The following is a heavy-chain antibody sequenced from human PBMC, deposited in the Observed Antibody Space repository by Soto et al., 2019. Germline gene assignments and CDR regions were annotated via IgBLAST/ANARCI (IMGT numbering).Heavy chain of an antibody. CDR1: GYTFTSYA. CDR2: INAGNGNT. CDR3: ARPDHYGDYALFDP. Sequence: QVQLVQSGAEVKKPGASVKVSCKASGYTFTSYAMHWVRQAPGQRLEWMGWINAGNGNTKYSQKFQGTVTITRDTSASTAYMELSSLRSEDTAVYYCARPDHYGDYALFDPWGQGTLVTVSS. J-gene: IGHJ5*02. D-gene: IGHD4-17*01. V-gene: IGHV1-3*01.